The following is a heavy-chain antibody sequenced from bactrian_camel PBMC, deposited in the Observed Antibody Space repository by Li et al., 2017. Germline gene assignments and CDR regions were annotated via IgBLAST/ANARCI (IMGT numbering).Heavy chain of an antibody. CDR1: GFTFSNYW. Sequence: HVQLVESGGGLVQPGGSLRLSYAASGFTFSNYWMYWVRQAPGKGLEWVSSIYSDGSNTYYADSVKGRFTISRDNAKNTVYLQMNNLKSEDTALYYCTTGTTAYGGSWFTSGYWGQGTQVTVS. CDR3: TTGTTAYGGSWFTSGY. J-gene: IGHJ6*01. CDR2: IYSDGSNT. V-gene: IGHV3S6*01. D-gene: IGHD6*01.